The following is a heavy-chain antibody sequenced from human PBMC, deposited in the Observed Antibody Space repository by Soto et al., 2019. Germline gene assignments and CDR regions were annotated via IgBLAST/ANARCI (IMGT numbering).Heavy chain of an antibody. CDR3: ARGNFNEPSDYFSSYYFDS. J-gene: IGHJ4*02. D-gene: IGHD3-9*01. Sequence: QVQLVESGGSVVQPGRSLRLSCGMSGFTFSNYVMNWVRQAPGRGLEWVALIWDDGSNRYYTDSVHGRFSISRDNSKGTLYLQMDSLRAEDTAVYYCARGNFNEPSDYFSSYYFDSWGQGTLVIVST. V-gene: IGHV3-33*01. CDR1: GFTFSNYV. CDR2: IWDDGSNR.